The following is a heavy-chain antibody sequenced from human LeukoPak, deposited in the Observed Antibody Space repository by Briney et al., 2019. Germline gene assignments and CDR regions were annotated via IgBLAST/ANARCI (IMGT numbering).Heavy chain of an antibody. V-gene: IGHV3-23*01. CDR1: GFTFSSYA. CDR2: ISGSGGST. Sequence: PGGSLRLSCAASGFTFSSYAMSWVRQAPGKGLEWVSAISGSGGSTYYADSVKGRFTISRDNSKNTLYLQMNSLRAEDTAVYYCAKDRVYYDFWSDAFDIWGKGQWSPSLQ. J-gene: IGHJ3*02. D-gene: IGHD3-3*01. CDR3: AKDRVYYDFWSDAFDI.